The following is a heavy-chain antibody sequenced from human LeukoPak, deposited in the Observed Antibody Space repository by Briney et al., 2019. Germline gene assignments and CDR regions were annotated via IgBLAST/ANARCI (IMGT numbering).Heavy chain of an antibody. CDR2: INHSGST. CDR1: GGSFSNYY. CDR3: AGDSSGYYRFVAFDI. V-gene: IGHV4-34*01. J-gene: IGHJ3*02. D-gene: IGHD3-22*01. Sequence: SETLSLTCAVYGGSFSNYYWSRIRQPPGKGLEWIGEINHSGSTNYNPSLKSRVTISIDTSKNQFSLKLSSVTAADTAVYYCAGDSSGYYRFVAFDIWGQGQWSPSLQ.